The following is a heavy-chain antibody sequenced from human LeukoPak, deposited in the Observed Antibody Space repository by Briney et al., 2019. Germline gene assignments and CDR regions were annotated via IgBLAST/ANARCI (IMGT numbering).Heavy chain of an antibody. CDR1: GSTFTSYG. J-gene: IGHJ4*02. Sequence: ASVEVSCKASGSTFTSYGISWVRQAPGQGLEWMGWISAYNGNTNYAQKFQGRVTMTRDTSISTAYMELSRLRSDDTAVYYCARDLTPWYSSGWEPDYWGQGTLVTVSS. D-gene: IGHD6-19*01. CDR2: ISAYNGNT. V-gene: IGHV1-18*01. CDR3: ARDLTPWYSSGWEPDY.